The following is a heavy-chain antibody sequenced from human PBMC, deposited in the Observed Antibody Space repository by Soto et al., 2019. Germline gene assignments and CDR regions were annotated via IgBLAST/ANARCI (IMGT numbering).Heavy chain of an antibody. D-gene: IGHD2-21*02. V-gene: IGHV3-48*02. Sequence: GGSLRLSCSASGFTFTSNSMNWVRQAPGKGLEWISYITSSSSTIYYADSVKGRFTISRDNAKNSLYLQMNSLRDDETAVYYCARGRVGTAYFDYGGQGALVTVSS. J-gene: IGHJ4*02. CDR3: ARGRVGTAYFDY. CDR1: GFTFTSNS. CDR2: ITSSSSTI.